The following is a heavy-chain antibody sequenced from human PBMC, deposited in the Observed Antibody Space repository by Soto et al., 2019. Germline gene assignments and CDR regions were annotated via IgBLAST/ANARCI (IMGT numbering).Heavy chain of an antibody. Sequence: VQLVESGGGLVQPGGSLRLSCAASGFTVSSNYMSWVRQAPGKGLEWVSVISSGGSTYYPDSVKGRFTISRDNPKYTVYLQMHRLRAEDTAVYYCARTGGELLIVDYFDYWGQGAPVTVSS. V-gene: IGHV3-66*01. CDR1: GFTVSSNY. CDR3: ARTGGELLIVDYFDY. CDR2: ISSGGST. D-gene: IGHD1-26*01. J-gene: IGHJ4*02.